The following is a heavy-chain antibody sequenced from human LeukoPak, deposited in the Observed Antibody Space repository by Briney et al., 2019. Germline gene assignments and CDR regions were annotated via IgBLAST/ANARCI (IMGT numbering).Heavy chain of an antibody. CDR2: MNPNSGNT. J-gene: IGHJ3*02. D-gene: IGHD3-22*01. Sequence: ASVKVSCKASGYTFTSYDINWVRQATGQGLEWMGWMNPNSGNTGYAQKFQGRVTMTRNTSISTAYMELSSLRSEDTAVYYCARGMAGWGYYDSSPKYDAFDIWGQGTMVTVSS. CDR3: ARGMAGWGYYDSSPKYDAFDI. V-gene: IGHV1-8*01. CDR1: GYTFTSYD.